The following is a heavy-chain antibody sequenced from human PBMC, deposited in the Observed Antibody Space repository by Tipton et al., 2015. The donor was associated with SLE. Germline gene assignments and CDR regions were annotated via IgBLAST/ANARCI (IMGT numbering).Heavy chain of an antibody. CDR2: IYPGDSDA. D-gene: IGHD4-23*01. Sequence: QSGAEVKEPGESLKISCQVSGYTFSTYWIAWVRQVPGKGLEWMGIIYPGDSDARYSPSFEGQVTISADKSLSAAYLQWTSLQASATGIYYCAKVTPGRRPDYWGQGSLVPVSS. J-gene: IGHJ4*02. CDR1: GYTFSTYW. CDR3: AKVTPGRRPDY. V-gene: IGHV5-51*03.